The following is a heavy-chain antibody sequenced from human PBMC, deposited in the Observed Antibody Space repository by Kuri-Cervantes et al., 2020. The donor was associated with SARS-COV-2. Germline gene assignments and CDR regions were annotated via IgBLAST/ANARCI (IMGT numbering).Heavy chain of an antibody. CDR3: ARADIVVVVAAGGAFDI. CDR1: GYTFTSYY. CDR2: INPSGGST. Sequence: ASVKVSCKASGYTFTSYYMHWVRRAPGQGLEWMGIINPSGGSTSYAQKFQGRVTMTRDTSTSTVYMELSGLRSEDTAVYYCARADIVVVVAAGGAFDIWGQGTMVTVSS. V-gene: IGHV1-46*01. J-gene: IGHJ3*02. D-gene: IGHD2-15*01.